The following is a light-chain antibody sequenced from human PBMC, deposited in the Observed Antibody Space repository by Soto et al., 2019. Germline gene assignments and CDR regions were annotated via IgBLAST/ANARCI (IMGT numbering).Light chain of an antibody. CDR2: DTS. CDR1: QFVSSR. Sequence: DIVVTQSPATLSASPGERVTLSCRASQFVSSRLAWYQQRPGQVPRLLIYDTSTRAPGISAKFSGSGSGKEFPITISRLQSEDFAVYYCQEYIQWPPGMFGPGTTVDIK. V-gene: IGKV3-15*01. J-gene: IGKJ1*01. CDR3: QEYIQWPPGM.